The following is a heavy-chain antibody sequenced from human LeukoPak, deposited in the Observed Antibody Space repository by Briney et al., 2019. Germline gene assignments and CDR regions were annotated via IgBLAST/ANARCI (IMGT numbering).Heavy chain of an antibody. CDR1: GYTFTSYA. V-gene: IGHV7-4-1*02. J-gene: IGHJ4*02. CDR2: INTNTGNP. CDR3: ASHEPNRYYYDSSGYYSL. Sequence: ASVKVSCKASGYTFTSYAMNWVRQAPGQGLEWMGWINTNTGNPTYAQGFTGRFVLSLDTSVSTAYLQISSLKAEDTAVYYCASHEPNRYYYDSSGYYSLWGQGTLVTVSS. D-gene: IGHD3-22*01.